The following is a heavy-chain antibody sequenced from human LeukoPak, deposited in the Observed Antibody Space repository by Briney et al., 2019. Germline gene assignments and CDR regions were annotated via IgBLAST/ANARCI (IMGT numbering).Heavy chain of an antibody. D-gene: IGHD6-13*01. Sequence: GASVKVSCKASGGTFSSYAISWVRQAPGQGLEWMGRIIPILGIANYAQKFQGRVTITADKSTSTAYMELSSLRSEDTAVYYCARETRAWQQLVRAYFDYWGQGTLVTVSS. J-gene: IGHJ4*02. CDR1: GGTFSSYA. CDR3: ARETRAWQQLVRAYFDY. CDR2: IIPILGIA. V-gene: IGHV1-69*04.